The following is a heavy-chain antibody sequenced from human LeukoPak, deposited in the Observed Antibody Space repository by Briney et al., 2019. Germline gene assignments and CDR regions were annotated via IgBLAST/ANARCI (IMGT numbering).Heavy chain of an antibody. CDR3: VRGSTVTSFTY. CDR2: IYYSGST. D-gene: IGHD4-17*01. Sequence: SETLSLTCTVTGGSISSYYWSWIRQPPGKGLEWIGYIYYSGSTNHNPSLKSRVTISVDTSKNQFSLKLRSVTAADTAVFYCVRGSTVTSFTYWGQGTLVTVSP. J-gene: IGHJ4*02. V-gene: IGHV4-59*01. CDR1: GGSISSYY.